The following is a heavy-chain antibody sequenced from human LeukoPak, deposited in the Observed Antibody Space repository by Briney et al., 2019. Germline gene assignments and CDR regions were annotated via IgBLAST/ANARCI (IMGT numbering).Heavy chain of an antibody. CDR1: GYTFTGYH. J-gene: IGHJ4*02. CDR2: INPKSGGT. CDR3: AREFGYNSGWTEAMAN. D-gene: IGHD6-19*01. Sequence: GASVKVSCKASGYTFTGYHMYRVRQAPGQALEWMGWINPKSGGTKYAQNFQGRVTMTSDTSISTVYMELSSLRSDDTAVYYCAREFGYNSGWTEAMANWGQGTLVTVSS. V-gene: IGHV1-2*02.